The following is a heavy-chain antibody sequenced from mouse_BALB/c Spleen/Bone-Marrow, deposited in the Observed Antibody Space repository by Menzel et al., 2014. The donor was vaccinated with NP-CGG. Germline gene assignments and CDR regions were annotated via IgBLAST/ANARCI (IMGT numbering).Heavy chain of an antibody. Sequence: QVQLQQPGAEVVKPGASVKVSCKASGCTSTNYWVQWVKQRPGQGLEWIGEIEPSDSYTNYNQDFKGKATLTVDKSSSTAYMQLSSLTSEDSAVYYCARGRTTVVSDYWGQGTSLTVSS. CDR2: IEPSDSYT. CDR3: ARGRTTVVSDY. J-gene: IGHJ2*02. CDR1: GCTSTNYW. D-gene: IGHD1-1*01. V-gene: IGHV1-69*02.